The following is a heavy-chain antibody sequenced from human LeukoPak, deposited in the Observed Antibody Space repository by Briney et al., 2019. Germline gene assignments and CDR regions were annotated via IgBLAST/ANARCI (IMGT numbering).Heavy chain of an antibody. V-gene: IGHV3-74*01. CDR3: ARGPPAAV. CDR2: INPDGSTT. D-gene: IGHD6-25*01. CDR1: GFTFSSYW. J-gene: IGHJ4*02. Sequence: PGGSLRLSCAASGFTFSSYWMHWVRQAPGKGLVWVSRINPDGSTTDYADSVKGRFTISRDNAESMLYLQMKSLGAEDTAVYYCARGPPAAVWGQGALVTVSS.